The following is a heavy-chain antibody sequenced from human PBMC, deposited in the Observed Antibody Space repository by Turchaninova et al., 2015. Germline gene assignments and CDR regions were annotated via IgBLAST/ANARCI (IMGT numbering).Heavy chain of an antibody. V-gene: IGHV1-2*02. J-gene: IGHJ4*02. CDR2: FNPNRGMT. CDR3: ARGMVSTTGNFDY. CDR1: GYSFIMYY. Sequence: QVQMVQSGAEVKNPGASVKVSCKTSGYSFIMYYIHWVRQAPGQGLEGMGGFNPNRGMTNYAQKFQGRVTVPRDTSISTAYMELSSFTFDDTGMYYCARGMVSTTGNFDYWGQGTPVTVSS. D-gene: IGHD2-15*01.